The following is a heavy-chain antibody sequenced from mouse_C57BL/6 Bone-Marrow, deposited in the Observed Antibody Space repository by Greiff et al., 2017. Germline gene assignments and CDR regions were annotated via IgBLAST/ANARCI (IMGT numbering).Heavy chain of an antibody. Sequence: EVKLMEPEGGLVQPGSSMKLSCTASGFTFSDYYMAWVRQVPEKGLEWVANINYDGSSTYYLDSLKSRFIFSRDNAKNILYLQMSSLKSEATATYYCARALVTSAFDVWGTGTTVTVSS. CDR1: GFTFSDYY. D-gene: IGHD1-2*01. J-gene: IGHJ1*03. CDR3: ARALVTSAFDV. V-gene: IGHV5-16*01. CDR2: INYDGSST.